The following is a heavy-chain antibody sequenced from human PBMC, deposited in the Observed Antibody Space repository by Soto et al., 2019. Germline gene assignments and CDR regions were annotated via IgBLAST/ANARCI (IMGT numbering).Heavy chain of an antibody. Sequence: QGQLQESGPGLAKPSETMSLTCTVCGDSISTYNWGWIRQPPGKGLEWISCIYCSGVTNYNPSLKSRVTISVDTPKNQLSLQLNSVTAADTAVYYCARVAADIASWLDPWGQGTLVTVSS. CDR1: GDSISTYN. CDR3: ARVAADIASWLDP. V-gene: IGHV4-59*01. CDR2: IYCSGVT. D-gene: IGHD5-12*01. J-gene: IGHJ5*02.